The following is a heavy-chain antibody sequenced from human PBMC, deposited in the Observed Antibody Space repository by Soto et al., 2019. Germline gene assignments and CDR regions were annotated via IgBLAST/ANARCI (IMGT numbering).Heavy chain of an antibody. D-gene: IGHD3-22*01. Sequence: GGPLRLSCAASGFTFSSYAMSWVRQAPGKGLEWVSAISGSGGSTYYADSVKGRFTISRDNSKNTLYLQMNSLRAEDTAVYYCAKLGASSCYYDGHRFLIWGQGPSATVS. CDR3: AKLGASSCYYDGHRFLI. CDR2: ISGSGGST. V-gene: IGHV3-23*01. J-gene: IGHJ3*02. CDR1: GFTFSSYA.